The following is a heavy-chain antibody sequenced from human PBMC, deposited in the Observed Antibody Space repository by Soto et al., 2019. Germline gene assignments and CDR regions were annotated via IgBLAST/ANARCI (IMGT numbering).Heavy chain of an antibody. J-gene: IGHJ6*02. CDR3: ARDNIIAAAGTAGYYYYGMDV. V-gene: IGHV3-33*01. CDR1: GFTFSSYG. Sequence: QVQLVESGGGVVQPGRSLRLSCAASGFTFSSYGMHWVRQAPGKGLEWVAVIWYDGSNKYYADSVKGRFTISRDNSKNTLYLQMNSLRAEDTAVYYCARDNIIAAAGTAGYYYYGMDVWGQGTTVTVSS. D-gene: IGHD6-13*01. CDR2: IWYDGSNK.